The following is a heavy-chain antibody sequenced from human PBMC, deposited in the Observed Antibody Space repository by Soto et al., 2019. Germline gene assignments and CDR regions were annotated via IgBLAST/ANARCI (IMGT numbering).Heavy chain of an antibody. D-gene: IGHD3-22*01. Sequence: QVQLQESGPGLVKPSETLSLTCTFSGGSISSYYWSWIRQPPGKGLEWIGYIYYSGSTNYNPSLKIRVTISVDTSKNQFSLKLSSVTAADTAVYYCARYVNSSGYYGTIYFDYWGQGTLVTVSS. CDR1: GGSISSYY. CDR3: ARYVNSSGYYGTIYFDY. V-gene: IGHV4-59*08. CDR2: IYYSGST. J-gene: IGHJ4*02.